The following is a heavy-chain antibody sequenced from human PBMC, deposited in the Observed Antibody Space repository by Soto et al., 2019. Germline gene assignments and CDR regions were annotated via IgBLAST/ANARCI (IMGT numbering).Heavy chain of an antibody. CDR2: IYSGGST. V-gene: IGHV3-53*01. CDR1: GFTVSSNY. J-gene: IGHJ4*02. Sequence: GGSLRLSCAASGFTVSSNYMSWVRQAPGKGLEWVSVIYSGGSTYYADSVKGRFTISRDNSKNTLYLQMNSLRAEDTAVYYCARSVVVTEGYFDYWGQGTLVTVSS. D-gene: IGHD3-22*01. CDR3: ARSVVVTEGYFDY.